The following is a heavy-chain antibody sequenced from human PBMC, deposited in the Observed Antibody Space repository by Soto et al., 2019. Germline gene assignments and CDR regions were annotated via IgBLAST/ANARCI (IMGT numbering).Heavy chain of an antibody. CDR2: IATYNSNK. Sequence: HLVQSGPEVKQPGASVTVSCKTSGDTFTNFGLSWVRQAPGQGLEWLGWIATYNSNKNYAQKFRGRLTLTTNTSPSTAYMKLKSVGYDDTAVYSCARVLRGVVNWFDPWGQGTLVTVSS. CDR3: ARVLRGVVNWFDP. V-gene: IGHV1-18*01. D-gene: IGHD3-10*01. J-gene: IGHJ5*02. CDR1: GDTFTNFG.